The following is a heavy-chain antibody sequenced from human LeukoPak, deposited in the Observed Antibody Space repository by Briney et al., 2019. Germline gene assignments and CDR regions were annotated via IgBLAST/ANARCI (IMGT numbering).Heavy chain of an antibody. CDR2: IIPLFGPA. CDR3: ARLGSGYDPGDF. Sequence: ASVKVSCKASGGTFSTLDISWVRQAPGHGLEWMGGIIPLFGPANYAQKFQDRVTIIADESTTTAYTELSSLRSEDTAVYYCARLGSGYDPGDFWGQGTLVTVST. CDR1: GGTFSTLD. J-gene: IGHJ4*02. V-gene: IGHV1-69*13. D-gene: IGHD5-12*01.